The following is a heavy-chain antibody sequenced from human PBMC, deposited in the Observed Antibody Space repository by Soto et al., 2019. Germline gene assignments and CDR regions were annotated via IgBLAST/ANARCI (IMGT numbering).Heavy chain of an antibody. Sequence: ASVKVSCKASGGTFTGYYMHWVRQAPGQGLEWMGWINPNSGGTNYAQKFQGWVTMTRDTSISTAYMELSRLRSDDTAVYYCARDLASSGSYPHRYYYYGMDVWGQGTTVTVS. CDR1: GGTFTGYY. J-gene: IGHJ6*02. CDR3: ARDLASSGSYPHRYYYYGMDV. CDR2: INPNSGGT. V-gene: IGHV1-2*04. D-gene: IGHD6-19*01.